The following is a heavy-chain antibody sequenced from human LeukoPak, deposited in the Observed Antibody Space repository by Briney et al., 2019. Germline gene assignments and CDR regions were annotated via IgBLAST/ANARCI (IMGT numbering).Heavy chain of an antibody. CDR3: AKDGCSTTSCPTDD. V-gene: IGHV3-23*01. CDR2: FSVGGGRT. J-gene: IGHJ4*02. D-gene: IGHD2-2*01. CDR1: GSTFAGNG. Sequence: PGGSLRLSLAAPGSTFAGNGRSGFRRVPGKGLSWSSVFSVGGGRTDYADSVKGRFTISRDNSKNTLYLQMNSLRAEDTAVYYCAKDGCSTTSCPTDDWGQGTLVTVSS.